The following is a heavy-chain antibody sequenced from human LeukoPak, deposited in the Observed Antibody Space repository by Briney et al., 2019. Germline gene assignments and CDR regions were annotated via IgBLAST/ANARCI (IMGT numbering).Heavy chain of an antibody. CDR3: ARDIVEVTAALFWFDL. CDR1: GYTFTDYY. CDR2: INPNSGGA. V-gene: IGHV1-2*06. D-gene: IGHD2-2*01. J-gene: IGHJ5*02. Sequence: GASVKVSCKASGYTFTDYYMHWVRQAPGQGLEWVGRINPNSGGAHYAQKFQGRVTMTRDTSINTAYMELSRLRSDDTAVYYCARDIVEVTAALFWFDLWGQGTLVTVSS.